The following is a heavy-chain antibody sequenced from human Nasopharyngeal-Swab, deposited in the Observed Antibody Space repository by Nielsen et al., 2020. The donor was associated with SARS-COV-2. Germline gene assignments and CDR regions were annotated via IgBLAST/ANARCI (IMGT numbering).Heavy chain of an antibody. J-gene: IGHJ5*02. D-gene: IGHD3-3*01. CDR1: GYTLPELS. Sequence: ASVKVSCKVSGYTLPELSMHWVRQAPGKGLAWMGGFDPEDGETIYAQKFQGRVTMTEDTSTDTAYMELSSLRSEDTAVYYCATGTSSGRANWFDPWGQGTLVTVSS. V-gene: IGHV1-24*01. CDR3: ATGTSSGRANWFDP. CDR2: FDPEDGET.